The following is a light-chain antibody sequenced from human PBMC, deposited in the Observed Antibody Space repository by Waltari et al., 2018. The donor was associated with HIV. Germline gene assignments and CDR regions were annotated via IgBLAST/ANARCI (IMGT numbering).Light chain of an antibody. CDR3: QRHGFSSRT. Sequence: VLTQSPGTLSLSPGERATLSCRASQTVSSSDLAWYQHKSGQSPRLLIYCASSRATGIPERFSGSGSGTDFTLTISRLEPEDFAVYYCQRHGFSSRTFGQGTKVEIK. V-gene: IGKV3-20*01. CDR2: CAS. J-gene: IGKJ1*01. CDR1: QTVSSSD.